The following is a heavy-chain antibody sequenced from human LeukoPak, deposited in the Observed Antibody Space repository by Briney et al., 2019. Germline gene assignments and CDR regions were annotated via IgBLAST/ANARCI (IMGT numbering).Heavy chain of an antibody. D-gene: IGHD6-19*01. V-gene: IGHV1-46*01. CDR2: INPSGGST. J-gene: IGHJ1*01. CDR1: GYTFTSYD. CDR3: ARDPGGEQWLPPVSDFQH. Sequence: ASVKVSCKASGYTFTSYDMNSVRQAPGQGREGRGIINPSGGSTSYAQKFQGRVTMTRDMPTSTVYMELSSLRSEDTAVYYCARDPGGEQWLPPVSDFQHWGQGTLVTVS.